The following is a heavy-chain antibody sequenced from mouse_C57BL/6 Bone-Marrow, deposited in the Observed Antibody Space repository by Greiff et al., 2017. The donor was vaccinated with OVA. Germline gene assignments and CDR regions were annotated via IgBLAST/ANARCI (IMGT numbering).Heavy chain of an antibody. Sequence: QVQLQQSGAELVRPGTSVKVSCKASGYAFTNYLIEWVKQRPGQGLEWIGVINPGSGGTNYNEKFKGKATLTADKSSSTAYMQLSSLTSEDSAVYYCARGSNPYDDWGQGTTLTVSS. V-gene: IGHV1-54*01. CDR2: INPGSGGT. J-gene: IGHJ2*01. D-gene: IGHD2-5*01. CDR1: GYAFTNYL. CDR3: ARGSNPYDD.